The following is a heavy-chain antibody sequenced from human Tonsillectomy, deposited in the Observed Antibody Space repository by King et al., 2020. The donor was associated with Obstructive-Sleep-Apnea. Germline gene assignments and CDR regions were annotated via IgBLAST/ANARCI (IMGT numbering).Heavy chain of an antibody. CDR2: MNPNSGNT. D-gene: IGHD5-18*01. J-gene: IGHJ4*02. CDR3: ASRGYSYDMYYFDF. Sequence: QLVQSGAEVKKPGASVKVSCKASGYTFTSYDINWVRQATGQGLEWMGLMNPNSGNTGYAQKFQGRVTMTRNTSISTAYMELSSLRSEDTAVYYCASRGYSYDMYYFDFWGQGTLVTVSS. V-gene: IGHV1-8*01. CDR1: GYTFTSYD.